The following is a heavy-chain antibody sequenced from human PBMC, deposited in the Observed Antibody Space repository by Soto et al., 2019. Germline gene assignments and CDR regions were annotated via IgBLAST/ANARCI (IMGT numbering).Heavy chain of an antibody. V-gene: IGHV4-4*07. D-gene: IGHD3-16*01. CDR3: ARDDYKDGGNNWFDP. J-gene: IGHJ5*02. Sequence: LSLTGTVSGGSITNYYWSWIRQPAGKGLEWIGRMYTKERTNYNLSFKSRVTMSVDTSKNQFSLKLNAVTAADTAVYYCARDDYKDGGNNWFDPWGQGTLVTVSS. CDR1: GGSITNYY. CDR2: MYTKERT.